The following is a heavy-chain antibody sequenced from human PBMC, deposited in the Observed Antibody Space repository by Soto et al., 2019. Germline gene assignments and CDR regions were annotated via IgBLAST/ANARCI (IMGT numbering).Heavy chain of an antibody. CDR1: GGSISSYY. Sequence: QVQLQESGPGLVKPSETLSLTCTVSGGSISSYYWSWIRQPPGKGLEWIGYIYYSGSTNYNPSLKSRVIISVDTSKNHFSLKLSSVTAADTAVYYCARGSFDPDEVWFDPWGQGTLVTVSS. CDR3: ARGSFDPDEVWFDP. CDR2: IYYSGST. J-gene: IGHJ5*02. V-gene: IGHV4-59*01. D-gene: IGHD3-10*01.